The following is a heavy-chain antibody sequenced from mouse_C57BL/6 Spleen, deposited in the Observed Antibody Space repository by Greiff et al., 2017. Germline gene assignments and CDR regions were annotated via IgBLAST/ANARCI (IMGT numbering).Heavy chain of an antibody. CDR1: GYTFASYW. J-gene: IGHJ4*01. CDR2: IDPNSGGT. CDR3: ARAVLRHYYAMDD. Sequence: QVQLQQPGAELVKPGASVKLSCKASGYTFASYWMHWVKQRPGRGLEWSGRIDPNSGGTKYNEKFKSKATLTVDKPSSTAYMQLSSLTSEDAAVYYWARAVLRHYYAMDDWGQGTSVTVSS. D-gene: IGHD1-2*01. V-gene: IGHV1-72*01.